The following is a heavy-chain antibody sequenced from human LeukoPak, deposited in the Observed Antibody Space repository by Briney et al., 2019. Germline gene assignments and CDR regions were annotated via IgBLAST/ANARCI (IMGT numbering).Heavy chain of an antibody. CDR3: ARGPGCYGSGTVGWYFDL. CDR2: ISSSSSYI. D-gene: IGHD3-10*01. V-gene: IGHV3-21*01. CDR1: GFTFSSYS. Sequence: GGSLRLSCAASGFTFSSYSMNWVRQAPGKGLEWVSSISSSSSYIYYADSVKGRFTISRDNAKNSLYLQMNSLRAEDTAVYYCARGPGCYGSGTVGWYFDLWGRGTLVTVSS. J-gene: IGHJ2*01.